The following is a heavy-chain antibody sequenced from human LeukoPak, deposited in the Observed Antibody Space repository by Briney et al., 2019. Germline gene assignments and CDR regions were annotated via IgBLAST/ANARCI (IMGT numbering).Heavy chain of an antibody. D-gene: IGHD3-22*01. J-gene: IGHJ4*02. CDR2: FDRGSLDT. Sequence: GGSLRLSCAASGFTLSDYPMTWVRQAPGKGLQWVSLFDRGSLDTYYADSVRGRFTVSRDNDKNTLYLQMNSLRAEDTAVYYCARRGYESSGPKYYFDHWGQGILVTVSS. CDR3: ARRGYESSGPKYYFDH. CDR1: GFTLSDYP. V-gene: IGHV3-23*01.